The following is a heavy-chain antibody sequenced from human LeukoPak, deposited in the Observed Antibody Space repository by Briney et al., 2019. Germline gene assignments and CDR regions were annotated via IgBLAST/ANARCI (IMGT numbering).Heavy chain of an antibody. CDR1: GYTFTSYA. D-gene: IGHD2-2*01. V-gene: IGHV7-4-1*02. J-gene: IGHJ6*02. Sequence: ASVKVSCKGSGYTFTSYAMNWVRQAPGQGLEWVGWINTNTGNPTYAQGFTGRFVFSLDTSVSTAYLQISSLKAEDTAVYYCARGDIVVVPLMDVWGQGTTVTVSS. CDR2: INTNTGNP. CDR3: ARGDIVVVPLMDV.